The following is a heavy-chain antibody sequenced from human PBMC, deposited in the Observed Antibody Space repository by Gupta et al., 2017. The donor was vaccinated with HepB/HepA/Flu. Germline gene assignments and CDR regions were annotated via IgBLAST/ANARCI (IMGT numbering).Heavy chain of an antibody. CDR1: QLIQDYG. V-gene: IGHV3-9*01. Sequence: EVQLVESGGDLVQPGGSLRLSCSASQLIQDYGMHWVRQIPGKGLEWVSGIYWDSRTGYADSVRGRFTISRDNAKNSLFLQMNSLRDEDTALYYCTKDIQPGGTDVWGQGTTVIVSS. D-gene: IGHD5-18*01. J-gene: IGHJ6*02. CDR3: TKDIQPGGTDV. CDR2: IYWDSRT.